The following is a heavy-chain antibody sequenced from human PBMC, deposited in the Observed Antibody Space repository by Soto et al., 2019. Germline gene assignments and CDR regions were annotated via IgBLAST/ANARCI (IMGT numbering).Heavy chain of an antibody. V-gene: IGHV3-7*01. D-gene: IGHD3-16*01. CDR2: IKPDGSAG. CDR3: ATEGRLLGTWDY. Sequence: EVQLVESGGGLVQPGGSLRLSCVASGFTFSLYWMNWVRQAPGKGLEWVANIKPDGSAGYYVDSVNGRFTISRDNAKKSLYLQMNSLRVEDTAVYYCATEGRLLGTWDYWGLGTLVTVSS. CDR1: GFTFSLYW. J-gene: IGHJ4*02.